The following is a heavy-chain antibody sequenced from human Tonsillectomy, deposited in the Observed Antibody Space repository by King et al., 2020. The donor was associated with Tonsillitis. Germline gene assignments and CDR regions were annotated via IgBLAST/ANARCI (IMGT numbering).Heavy chain of an antibody. J-gene: IGHJ4*02. V-gene: IGHV4-59*01. Sequence: QLQESGPGLVKPSETLSLTCTVSGDSISTYYWSWIRQPPGKGLEWFGYIHFIGSTNYNPSLESRVTISVDTSKKQISLKLRSVTAADTAVYYCARGSRQGWGSGLTFDSWGQGTLVTVSS. D-gene: IGHD3-16*01. CDR2: IHFIGST. CDR3: ARGSRQGWGSGLTFDS. CDR1: GDSISTYY.